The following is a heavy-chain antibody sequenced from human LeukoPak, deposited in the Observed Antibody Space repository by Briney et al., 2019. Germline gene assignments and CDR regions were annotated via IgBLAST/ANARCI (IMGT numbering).Heavy chain of an antibody. Sequence: GGSLSLSCAASGFTFSCFWMSWVRQAPGKGLEWVSAISGSGGSTYYADSVKGRFTISRDNSKNTLYLQMNSLRAEDTAVYYCAKDLLQVVAATLDYWGQGTLVTVSS. J-gene: IGHJ4*02. V-gene: IGHV3-23*01. CDR2: ISGSGGST. CDR3: AKDLLQVVAATLDY. CDR1: GFTFSCFW. D-gene: IGHD2-15*01.